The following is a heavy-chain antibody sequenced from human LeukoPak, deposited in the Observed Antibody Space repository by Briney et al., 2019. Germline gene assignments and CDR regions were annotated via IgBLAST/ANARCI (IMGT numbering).Heavy chain of an antibody. J-gene: IGHJ6*02. D-gene: IGHD6-6*01. V-gene: IGHV4-59*01. CDR3: ARASRPTSSSSHYYGMVV. CDR1: GGSISSYY. Sequence: PSETLSLTCTVSGGSISSYYWSWIRQPPGKGLEWIGYVYYSGSTNYNPSLKSRVTISVDTSKNQFSLKLSSVTAADTAVYYCARASRPTSSSSHYYGMVVWGQGTTVTVSS. CDR2: VYYSGST.